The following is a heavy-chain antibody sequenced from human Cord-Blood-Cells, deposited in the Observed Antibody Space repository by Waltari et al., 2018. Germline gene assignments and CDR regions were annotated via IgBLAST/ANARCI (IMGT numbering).Heavy chain of an antibody. CDR1: GGSFSGYY. CDR3: ARGSGSYYY. V-gene: IGHV4-34*01. J-gene: IGHJ4*02. Sequence: QVQLQQWGAGLLKPSETLSLTCAVYGGSFSGYYWSWIRQPPGKGLEWIGEINHSGSTNYDPALKRRVNISVDTSKNQFSLERSSVAAADTAVYYCARGSGSYYYWGQGTLVTGSS. CDR2: INHSGST. D-gene: IGHD1-26*01.